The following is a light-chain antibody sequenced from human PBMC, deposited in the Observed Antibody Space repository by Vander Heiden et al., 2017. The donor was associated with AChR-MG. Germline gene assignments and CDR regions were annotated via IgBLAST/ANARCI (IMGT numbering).Light chain of an antibody. CDR3: AAWDDSLTGRV. CDR2: RND. CDR1: SSNIGSNF. V-gene: IGLV1-47*01. J-gene: IGLJ3*02. Sequence: QSVLTQPPSASGTPGQRVTISCSGGSSNIGSNFVYWYQQLPGMAPKLLIYRNDQRSSGVPDRFSGSNSGTSASLAISGLRSEDEADYYCAAWDDSLTGRVFGGGTKLTVL.